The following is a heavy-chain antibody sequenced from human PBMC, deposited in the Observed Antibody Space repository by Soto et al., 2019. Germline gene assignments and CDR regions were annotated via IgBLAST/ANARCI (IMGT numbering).Heavy chain of an antibody. J-gene: IGHJ5*02. CDR2: INHSGST. Sequence: SETLSLTCAVYGGSFSGYYWSWIRQPPGKGLEWIGEINHSGSTNYNPSLKSRVTISVDTSKNQFSLKLSSVTAADTAVYYCARPAGLWGSYRRIGNWFDPWGQGTLVTVSS. CDR1: GGSFSGYY. D-gene: IGHD3-16*02. V-gene: IGHV4-34*01. CDR3: ARPAGLWGSYRRIGNWFDP.